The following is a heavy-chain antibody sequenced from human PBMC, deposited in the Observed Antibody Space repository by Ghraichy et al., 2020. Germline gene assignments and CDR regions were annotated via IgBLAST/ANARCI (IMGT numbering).Heavy chain of an antibody. Sequence: GGSLRLSCAASGFIFTTYAMSWVRQAPGKGLEWVSGISGSGERTYYADSVKGRFTISRDNSRNTLYLQMNGLRAEDTALYYCAKDGLGQQMARDFQRWGQGTLVTVSS. D-gene: IGHD6-13*01. V-gene: IGHV3-23*01. CDR3: AKDGLGQQMARDFQR. J-gene: IGHJ1*01. CDR1: GFIFTTYA. CDR2: ISGSGERT.